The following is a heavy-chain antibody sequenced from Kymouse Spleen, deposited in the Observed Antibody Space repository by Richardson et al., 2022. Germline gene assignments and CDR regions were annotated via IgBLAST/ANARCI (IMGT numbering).Heavy chain of an antibody. J-gene: IGHJ4*02. V-gene: IGHV3-7*01. CDR1: GFTFSSYW. CDR3: ARHSSSSVDYFDY. D-gene: IGHD6-6*01. Sequence: EVQLVESGGGLVQPGGSLRLSCAASGFTFSSYWMSWVRQAPGKGLEWVANIKQDGSEKYYVDSVKGRFTISRDNAKNSLYLQMNSLRAEDTAVYYCARHSSSSVDYFDYWGQGTLVTVSS. CDR2: IKQDGSEK.